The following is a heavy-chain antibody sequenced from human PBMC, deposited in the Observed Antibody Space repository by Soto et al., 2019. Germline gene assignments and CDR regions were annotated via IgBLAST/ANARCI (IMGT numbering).Heavy chain of an antibody. CDR2: TNQSGST. Sequence: SEALSLTCAVYGGIFSRHSCTWIRQPPGTGLEWIGETNQSGSTNYTPSLKSRVTISVDTSKNQFSLKLTSVTAADTAVYYCARDKITGLFDYWGQGTLVTVS. CDR1: GGIFSRHS. J-gene: IGHJ4*02. CDR3: ARDKITGLFDY. D-gene: IGHD2-8*02. V-gene: IGHV4-34*01.